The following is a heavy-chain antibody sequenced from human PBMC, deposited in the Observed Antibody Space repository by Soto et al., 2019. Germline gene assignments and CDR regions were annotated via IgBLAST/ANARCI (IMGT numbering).Heavy chain of an antibody. CDR3: AGVRGWYFLDY. V-gene: IGHV1-3*05. CDR1: GYTFTSYA. Sequence: QVQLVQSGAEEKKPGASVKVSCKASGYTFTSYAMHWVRQAPGQRLEWMGWINAGNGNTKYSQKFQGRVTITRDTSASAVYMDLSSLRSEVTAVYYFAGVRGWYFLDYWGQGTLVTVSS. CDR2: INAGNGNT. D-gene: IGHD6-19*01. J-gene: IGHJ4*02.